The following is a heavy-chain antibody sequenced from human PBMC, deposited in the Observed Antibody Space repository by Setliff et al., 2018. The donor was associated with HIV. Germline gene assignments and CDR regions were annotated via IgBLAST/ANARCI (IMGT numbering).Heavy chain of an antibody. D-gene: IGHD6-13*01. CDR1: GGSFSDYY. CDR3: ARDGISSSWYSWFDP. V-gene: IGHV4-34*01. CDR2: IDHRGRP. Sequence: SETLSLTCGIYGGSFSDYYWSWIRQPPGKGLEWIGEIDHRGRPKYNPSLNSRVTMSVDKSRNQFSLKVSSVTAADTAVYYCARDGISSSWYSWFDPWGQGTLVTVSS. J-gene: IGHJ5*02.